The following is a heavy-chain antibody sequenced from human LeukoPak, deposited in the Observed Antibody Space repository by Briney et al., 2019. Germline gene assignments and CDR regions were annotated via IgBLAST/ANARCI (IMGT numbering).Heavy chain of an antibody. Sequence: AGGSLRLSCAVSGFTFNGFWMSWSRQAPGKGLEWVASINSDGSEGYYADVVKGRFTISRDNAKNSLYLQINSLRAEDTAVYYCARSSYSSSSSVWGQGTMVTVSP. CDR1: GFTFNGFW. J-gene: IGHJ3*01. V-gene: IGHV3-7*03. D-gene: IGHD6-6*01. CDR3: ARSSYSSSSSV. CDR2: INSDGSEG.